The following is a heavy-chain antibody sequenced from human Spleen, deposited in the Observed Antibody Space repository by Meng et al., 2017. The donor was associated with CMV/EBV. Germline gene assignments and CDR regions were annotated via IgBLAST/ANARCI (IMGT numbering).Heavy chain of an antibody. V-gene: IGHV3-30-3*01. Sequence: GESLKISCAASGFSFSTYAMHWVRQPPGKGLEWLALISYVASNKYYADSVRGRFTISRDNSKNTLYAQMNSLKPEDTAVYYCARGDSSTSPDALDIWGQGTMVTVSS. CDR3: ARGDSSTSPDALDI. J-gene: IGHJ3*02. CDR2: ISYVASNK. CDR1: GFSFSTYA. D-gene: IGHD6-13*01.